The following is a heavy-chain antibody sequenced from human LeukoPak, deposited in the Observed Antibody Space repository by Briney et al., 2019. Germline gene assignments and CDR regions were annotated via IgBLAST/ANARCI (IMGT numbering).Heavy chain of an antibody. J-gene: IGHJ4*02. CDR1: GYAFTSYY. D-gene: IGHD3-10*01. CDR3: ARDLYYGSGSYSILFDY. V-gene: IGHV1-46*01. CDR2: INPSGGST. Sequence: ASVKVSCKASGYAFTSYYMHWVRQAPGQGLEWMGIINPSGGSTSYAQKFQGRVTMTRDTSTSTVYMELSSLRSEDTAVYYCARDLYYGSGSYSILFDYWGQGTLVTVSS.